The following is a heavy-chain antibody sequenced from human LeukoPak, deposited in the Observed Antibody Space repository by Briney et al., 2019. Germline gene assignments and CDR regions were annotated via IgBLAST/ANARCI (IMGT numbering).Heavy chain of an antibody. Sequence: LSLTCTVSGGSISNYYWSWIRQAPGKGLEWVSYIGTSGNSIYYADSVKGRFTISRDNAKNSLYLQMNSLRAEDTAVYYCARESDLNFDYWGQGTLVTVSS. J-gene: IGHJ4*02. V-gene: IGHV3-11*04. CDR1: GGSISNYY. CDR2: IGTSGNSI. CDR3: ARESDLNFDY.